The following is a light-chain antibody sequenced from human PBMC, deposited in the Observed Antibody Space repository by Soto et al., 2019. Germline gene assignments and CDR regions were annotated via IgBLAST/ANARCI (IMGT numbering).Light chain of an antibody. V-gene: IGKV3-20*01. CDR2: GAS. Sequence: EIVLTQSPGTLSLSPGERATLSCRASQSVISNYLAWYQQKPGQAPSLLIYGASNRATGIPDRFSGSESGTDFTLTISRLEPEDFAVYFCPQYAVSTWTFGQGTKVEIK. CDR1: QSVISNY. J-gene: IGKJ1*01. CDR3: PQYAVSTWT.